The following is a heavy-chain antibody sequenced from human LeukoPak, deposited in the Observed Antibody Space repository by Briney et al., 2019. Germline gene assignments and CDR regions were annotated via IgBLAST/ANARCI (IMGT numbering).Heavy chain of an antibody. CDR3: ARNYGDLDY. CDR2: IHPSSGGT. V-gene: IGHV1-2*06. CDR1: GYIFTAYY. J-gene: IGHJ4*02. D-gene: IGHD4-17*01. Sequence: ASVKVSCKASGYIFTAYYIHWVRQAPGQGHEWVGRIHPSSGGTEYAQNFQGRVTVTRDTSITTAYMELNRLTSDDTAVYYCARNYGDLDYWGQGTLVTVSS.